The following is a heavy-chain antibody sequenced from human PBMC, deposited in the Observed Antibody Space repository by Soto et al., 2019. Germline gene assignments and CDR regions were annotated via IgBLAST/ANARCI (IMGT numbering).Heavy chain of an antibody. CDR2: ISGSGGST. CDR3: AKDPWGDYSMDV. J-gene: IGHJ6*04. D-gene: IGHD3-16*01. Sequence: GSLRLSCAASGFTFSSYAMSWVRQAPGKGLEWVSAISGSGGSTYYADSVKGRFTISRDNSKNTLYLQMNSLRAEDTAVYYCAKDPWGDYSMDVWGKGTTVTVSS. CDR1: GFTFSSYA. V-gene: IGHV3-23*01.